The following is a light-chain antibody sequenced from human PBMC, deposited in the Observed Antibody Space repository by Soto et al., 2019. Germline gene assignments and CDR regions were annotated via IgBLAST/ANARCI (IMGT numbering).Light chain of an antibody. J-gene: IGLJ2*01. CDR2: EGS. CDR3: CSYAGSRTFV. Sequence: QSALTQPASVSGSPEQSITISCTGTSSDVGAYNLVSWYQQHPGKAPRLIIYEGSKQPSGISHRFSGSKSDNTASLTISGLRAEDEAHYHCCSYAGSRTFVFGGGPTLTVL. V-gene: IGLV2-23*01. CDR1: SSDVGAYNL.